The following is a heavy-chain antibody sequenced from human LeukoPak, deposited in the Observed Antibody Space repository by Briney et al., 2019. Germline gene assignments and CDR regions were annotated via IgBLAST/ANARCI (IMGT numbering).Heavy chain of an antibody. CDR3: ARGPPTYDSSGYYSY. D-gene: IGHD3-22*01. CDR1: GFTFGKYW. V-gene: IGHV3-48*02. CDR2: ISSSSRTI. Sequence: GSLRLSCVASGFTFGKYWMSWVRQAPGKGLEWVSYISSSSRTIYYADSVKGRFTISRDNAKNSLYLQMNSLRDEDTAVYYCARGPPTYDSSGYYSYWGQGTLVTVSS. J-gene: IGHJ4*02.